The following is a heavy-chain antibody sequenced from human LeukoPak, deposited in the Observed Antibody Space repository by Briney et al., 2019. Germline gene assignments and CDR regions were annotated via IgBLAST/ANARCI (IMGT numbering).Heavy chain of an antibody. J-gene: IGHJ4*02. V-gene: IGHV1-8*01. CDR3: ARGLGSYDSSELTWPMISF. D-gene: IGHD3-22*01. CDR2: MNPDSGDT. Sequence: ASVKVSCKASGYTFTSYEINWVRQATGHGLEWMGGMNPDSGDTAYAQKFQSRITMTRSTSITTAYMELSSLRSEDTAVYYCARGLGSYDSSELTWPMISFWGQGTQVTVSS. CDR1: GYTFTSYE.